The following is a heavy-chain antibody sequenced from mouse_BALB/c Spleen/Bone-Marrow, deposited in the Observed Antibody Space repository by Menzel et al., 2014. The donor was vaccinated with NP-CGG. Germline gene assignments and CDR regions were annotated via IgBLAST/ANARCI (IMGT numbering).Heavy chain of an antibody. CDR1: GYTFTSYY. Sequence: QVQLKQSGAELVKPGASVKLSCKASGYTFTSYYMYWVRQRPGQGLEWIGEINPSNGGTNFNEKFKSRATLTVDKSSSTAYMQLSSLISEDSAVYYCTRGRTWDFDYWGQGTTLTVSS. D-gene: IGHD4-1*01. CDR2: INPSNGGT. CDR3: TRGRTWDFDY. J-gene: IGHJ2*01. V-gene: IGHV1S81*02.